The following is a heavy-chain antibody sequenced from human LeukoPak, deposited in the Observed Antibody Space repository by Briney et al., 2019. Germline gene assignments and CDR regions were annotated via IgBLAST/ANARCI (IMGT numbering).Heavy chain of an antibody. J-gene: IGHJ4*02. CDR2: IYYSGTT. V-gene: IGHV4-39*07. CDR1: GGSLSITNYY. D-gene: IGHD3-16*01. Sequence: SETLSLTCTVSGGSLSITNYYWAWIRQPPGKGLEWIGSIYYSGTTYYNPSLKSRVTLSIDMSKNQFSLTVSSVTAADTAVYYCAREEGGNFDYWGQGTLVTVSS. CDR3: AREEGGNFDY.